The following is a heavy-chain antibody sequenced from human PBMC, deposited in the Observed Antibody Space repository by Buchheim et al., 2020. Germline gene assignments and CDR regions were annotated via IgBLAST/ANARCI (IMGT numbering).Heavy chain of an antibody. Sequence: EVQLVQSGAEVKKPGESLKISCKGSGYSFTSYWIGWVRQMPGKGLEWMGIIYPGDSDTRYSPSFQGQVTIPAAKSISTAYPQWSSLKASDTAMYYCARSIVVVTATQAYYYYGMDVWGQGTT. CDR1: GYSFTSYW. D-gene: IGHD2-21*02. J-gene: IGHJ6*02. V-gene: IGHV5-51*01. CDR2: IYPGDSDT. CDR3: ARSIVVVTATQAYYYYGMDV.